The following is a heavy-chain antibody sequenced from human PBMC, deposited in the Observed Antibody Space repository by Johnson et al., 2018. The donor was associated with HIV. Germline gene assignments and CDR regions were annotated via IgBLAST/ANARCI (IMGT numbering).Heavy chain of an antibody. V-gene: IGHV3-74*01. D-gene: IGHD3-22*01. Sequence: KGRFTITRDNAKNTLYLQMNSLRAEDTAVYYCTRDRYYYDSSGYYDAFDIWGQGTMVTVSS. J-gene: IGHJ3*02. CDR3: TRDRYYYDSSGYYDAFDI.